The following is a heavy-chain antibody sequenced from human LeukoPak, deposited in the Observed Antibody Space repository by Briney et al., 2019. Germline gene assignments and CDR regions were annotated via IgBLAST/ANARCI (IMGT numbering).Heavy chain of an antibody. CDR3: AKDKGYQLPQYYFDY. J-gene: IGHJ4*02. V-gene: IGHV3-21*01. Sequence: GGSLRLSCAASGFSLSGYSMNWVRQAPGKGLEWVSSISSSSTNVYYADSVKGRFTISRDYAENSLYLQMNSLSAEDTAMYYCAKDKGYQLPQYYFDYWGQGTLVTVSS. D-gene: IGHD2-2*01. CDR2: ISSSSTNV. CDR1: GFSLSGYS.